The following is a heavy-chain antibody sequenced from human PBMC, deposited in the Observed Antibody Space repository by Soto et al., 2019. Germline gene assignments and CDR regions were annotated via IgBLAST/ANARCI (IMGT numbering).Heavy chain of an antibody. CDR2: ISAYNGNT. CDR1: GYTFTSYG. D-gene: IGHD6-13*01. V-gene: IGHV1-18*04. CDR3: ARGGAAAARAYYYYYGMDV. J-gene: IGHJ6*02. Sequence: ASVKVSCKASGYTFTSYGISWVRQAPGQGLEWMGWISAYNGNTNYAQKLQGRVTMTTDTSTSTAYMELGSLRSDDTAVYYCARGGAAAARAYYYYYGMDVWGQGTTVTVSS.